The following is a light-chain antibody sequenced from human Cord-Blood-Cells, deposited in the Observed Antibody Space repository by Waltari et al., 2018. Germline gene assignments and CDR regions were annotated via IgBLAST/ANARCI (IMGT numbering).Light chain of an antibody. J-gene: IGLJ3*02. V-gene: IGLV3-1*01. CDR2: QDS. Sequence: SYELTQPPSVSVSPGQTASITCSGDKLGDKYACWYQQKPGQSPVLVIYQDSKRPSGIHERFSGYHSGNADTVTISGTQAMDEAVYYCQAWDSSTAVFGGGTKLT. CDR3: QAWDSSTAV. CDR1: KLGDKY.